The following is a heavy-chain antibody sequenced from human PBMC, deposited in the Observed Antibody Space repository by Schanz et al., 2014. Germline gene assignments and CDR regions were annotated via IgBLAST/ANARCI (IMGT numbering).Heavy chain of an antibody. V-gene: IGHV1-69*02. CDR3: ARAPTAYCSDTSCLGTPFDY. CDR1: GGTFSSFG. D-gene: IGHD2-2*01. J-gene: IGHJ4*02. CDR2: IIPSLGLA. Sequence: QVQLVQSGGEMKKPGASVKVSCKASGGTFSSFGINWVRQAPGQGLEWMGRIIPSLGLAKYEQKFQDKVTITADTSTTTAYMELSGLRSEDTAVYYCARAPTAYCSDTSCLGTPFDYWGQGTLVTVSS.